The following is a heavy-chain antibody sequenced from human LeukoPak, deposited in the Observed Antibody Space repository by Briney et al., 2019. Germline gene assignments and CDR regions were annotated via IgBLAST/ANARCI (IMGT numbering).Heavy chain of an antibody. CDR1: GFTFNNYA. Sequence: GGSLRLSCAASGFTFNNYAMSWVRQAPGKGLEWGAAISGNGGRTYYTDSVKGRFTISRDNPKNTLYLLMNSLSAEDTALYYCAKEQTSSGYFDYWGQRTLVTVSS. D-gene: IGHD3-10*01. CDR3: AKEQTSSGYFDY. J-gene: IGHJ4*02. CDR2: ISGNGGRT. V-gene: IGHV3-23*01.